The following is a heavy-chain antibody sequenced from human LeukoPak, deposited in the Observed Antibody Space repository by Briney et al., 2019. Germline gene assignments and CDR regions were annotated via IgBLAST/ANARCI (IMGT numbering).Heavy chain of an antibody. CDR1: GFTFSSYS. V-gene: IGHV3-48*01. CDR2: ISSSSSTI. Sequence: GGSLRLSCAASGFTFSSYSMNWVRQAPGKGPEWVSYISSSSSTIYYADSVKGRFTISRDNAKNSLYLQMNSLRAEDTAVYYCARGYYDFWSGYYPFDYWGQGTLVTVSS. D-gene: IGHD3-3*01. J-gene: IGHJ4*02. CDR3: ARGYYDFWSGYYPFDY.